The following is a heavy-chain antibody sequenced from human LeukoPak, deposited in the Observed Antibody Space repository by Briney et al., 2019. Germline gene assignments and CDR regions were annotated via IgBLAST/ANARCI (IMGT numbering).Heavy chain of an antibody. CDR3: QLYSSGFSMFDY. CDR1: GFTFSSYS. D-gene: IGHD6-19*01. Sequence: GGSLRLSCAASGFTFSSYSMNWVRQAPGKGLEWVSSISSSSSYIYYADSVKGRFTISRDNAKNSLYLQMNSLRAEDTAVYYCQLYSSGFSMFDYWGQGTLVTVSS. V-gene: IGHV3-21*01. CDR2: ISSSSSYI. J-gene: IGHJ4*02.